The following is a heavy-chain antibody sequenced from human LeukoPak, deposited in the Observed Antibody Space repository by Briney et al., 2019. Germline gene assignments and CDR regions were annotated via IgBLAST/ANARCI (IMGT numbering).Heavy chain of an antibody. Sequence: GGSLRLSCAASGFTFSSYEVNWVRQAPGKGLEWVSYISSSGSTIYYADSVKGRFTISRDNAKNSLYLQMNSLRAEDTAVYYCARVQIVGATKGNFDYWGQGTLVTVSS. CDR3: ARVQIVGATKGNFDY. CDR1: GFTFSSYE. J-gene: IGHJ4*02. D-gene: IGHD1-26*01. V-gene: IGHV3-48*03. CDR2: ISSSGSTI.